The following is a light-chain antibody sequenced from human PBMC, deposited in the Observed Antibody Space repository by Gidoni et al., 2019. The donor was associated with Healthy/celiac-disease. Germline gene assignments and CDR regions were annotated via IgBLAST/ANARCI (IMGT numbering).Light chain of an antibody. Sequence: DIQMTQSPSTLSASVGDRVTITCRASQSISSWLAWYQQKPGKAPKLLIYKASSLESGVPSRFSGSGSGTEFTLTISSLQPDDFATYYCQQSWTFXQXTKVEIK. CDR2: KAS. J-gene: IGKJ1*01. CDR3: QQSWT. V-gene: IGKV1-5*03. CDR1: QSISSW.